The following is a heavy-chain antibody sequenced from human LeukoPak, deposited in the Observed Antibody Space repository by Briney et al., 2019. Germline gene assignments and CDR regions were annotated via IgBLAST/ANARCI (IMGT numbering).Heavy chain of an antibody. CDR2: IIPILGIA. J-gene: IGHJ6*02. V-gene: IGHV1-69*04. D-gene: IGHD3-10*01. Sequence: ASVKVSCKASGGTFSSYAISWVRQAPGQGLEWMGRIIPILGIANYAQKFQGRVTITADKSTSTAYMELSSLRSEDTAVYYCAGYYYGSGSYYYYYGMDVWDQGTTVTVSS. CDR1: GGTFSSYA. CDR3: AGYYYGSGSYYYYYGMDV.